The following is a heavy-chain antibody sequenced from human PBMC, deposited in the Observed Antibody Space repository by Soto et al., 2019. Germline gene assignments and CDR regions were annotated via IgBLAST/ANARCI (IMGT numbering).Heavy chain of an antibody. CDR3: ARVPYYDSSGYFGYFDY. J-gene: IGHJ4*02. CDR1: GGSISSGDYY. V-gene: IGHV4-30-4*01. Sequence: KPSETLPLTCTVSGGSISSGDYYWSWIRQPPGKGLEWIGYIYYSGSTYYNPSLKSRVTISLDTSKNQFSLKLSSVTAADTAVYYCARVPYYDSSGYFGYFDYWGQGTLVTVS. CDR2: IYYSGST. D-gene: IGHD3-22*01.